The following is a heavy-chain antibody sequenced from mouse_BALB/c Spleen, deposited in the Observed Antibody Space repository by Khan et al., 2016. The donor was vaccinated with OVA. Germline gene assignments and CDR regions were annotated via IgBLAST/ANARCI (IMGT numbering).Heavy chain of an antibody. CDR1: GFSLTSYG. Sequence: QVQLKQSGPGLVAPSQSLSVTCTVSGFSLTSYGVHWVRQPPGKGLEWLGVIWAGGSTNYNSALMSRLSIRKDNSKRKVFLKMNSLQTDDTAMYYWAREPQIHYYGYRAMDYWGQGTSVTVSS. CDR3: AREPQIHYYGYRAMDY. V-gene: IGHV2-9*02. CDR2: IWAGGST. J-gene: IGHJ4*01. D-gene: IGHD1-2*01.